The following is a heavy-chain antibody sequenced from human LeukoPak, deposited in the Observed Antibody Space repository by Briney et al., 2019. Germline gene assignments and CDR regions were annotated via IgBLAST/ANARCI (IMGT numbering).Heavy chain of an antibody. J-gene: IGHJ4*02. D-gene: IGHD1-26*01. CDR1: GYTFASYG. CDR2: ISAYNGNT. CDR3: AREPRREDYFDY. Sequence: ASVKVSCKASGYTFASYGISWVRQAPGQGLEWMGWISAYNGNTNYAQKLQGRVTMTTDTSTSTAYMELRSLRSDDTAVYYCAREPRREDYFDYWGQGTLVTVSS. V-gene: IGHV1-18*01.